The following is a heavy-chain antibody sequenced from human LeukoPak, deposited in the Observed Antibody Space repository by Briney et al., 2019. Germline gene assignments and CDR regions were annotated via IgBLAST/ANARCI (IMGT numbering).Heavy chain of an antibody. CDR3: ARKTDQQTGGDY. V-gene: IGHV3-66*01. CDR2: IYSGGST. CDR1: GFSVSRNY. Sequence: TVRSLRLSCAASGFSVSRNYMTWVRQAPGEGLEWVSLIYSGGSTSYADSVKGRFTISRDNSKNTLYLQMNSLRAEDTVVYYCARKTDQQTGGDYWGEGTLVTVSS. J-gene: IGHJ4*02. D-gene: IGHD1-1*01.